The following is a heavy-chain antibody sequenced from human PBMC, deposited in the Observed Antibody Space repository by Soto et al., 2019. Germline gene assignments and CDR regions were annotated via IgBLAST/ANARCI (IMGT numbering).Heavy chain of an antibody. CDR1: GYTFTGYY. D-gene: IGHD3-10*01. CDR2: VNPISGDT. V-gene: IGHV1-2*02. CDR3: AREEGFRITMDRGRWFDP. Sequence: QIQLVQSGAEVKKPGASVKVSCRASGYTFTGYYLHWVRQAPGQGLEWMGWVNPISGDTNYAQKLQDRVIMNRDRSITTVHMELSRLRSDDTAVYYCAREEGFRITMDRGRWFDPWGQGTLVTVSS. J-gene: IGHJ5*02.